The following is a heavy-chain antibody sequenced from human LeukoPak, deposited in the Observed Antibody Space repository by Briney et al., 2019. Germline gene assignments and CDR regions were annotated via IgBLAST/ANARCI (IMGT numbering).Heavy chain of an antibody. CDR3: ARAPIGSHLDY. D-gene: IGHD1-26*01. J-gene: IGHJ4*02. Sequence: SETLSLTCTVAGDSVSSYYCSWNRQPAGKGLEWIGRIYTSGGTNYNPSLTSRVTISLDTSRNQFSLKVTSLTAADTAVYYCARAPIGSHLDYWGPGTLVTVSS. CDR2: IYTSGGT. CDR1: GDSVSSYY. V-gene: IGHV4-4*07.